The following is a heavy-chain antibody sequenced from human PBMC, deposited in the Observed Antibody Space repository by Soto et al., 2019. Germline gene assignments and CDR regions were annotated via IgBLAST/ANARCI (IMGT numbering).Heavy chain of an antibody. V-gene: IGHV3-15*07. J-gene: IGHJ6*02. CDR3: TTVPHYYGSDYPYYYYGMDV. D-gene: IGHD3-10*01. CDR2: IKSETDGGTT. CDR1: GFSFSNAW. Sequence: LRLSCAASGFSFSNAWMNWVRQAPGKGLEWVGRIKSETDGGTTDYAAPVKGRFTISRDDSKNMAYLQMNSLKAEDTAVYYCTTVPHYYGSDYPYYYYGMDVWGQGTTVTVS.